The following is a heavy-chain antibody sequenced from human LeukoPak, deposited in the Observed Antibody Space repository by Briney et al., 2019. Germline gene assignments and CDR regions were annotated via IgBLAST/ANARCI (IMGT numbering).Heavy chain of an antibody. J-gene: IGHJ4*02. Sequence: ASVTVSCKASGYTFTDYFMNWMRQAPGQRREWMGWINAGNGNTKYSQKLQGRVTITRDTSSSTAYMELSSLRSEDTAVYYCARVSELRDSSGYYSHFDYWGQGTLVTVSS. V-gene: IGHV1/OR15-3*01. D-gene: IGHD3-22*01. CDR3: ARVSELRDSSGYYSHFDY. CDR2: INAGNGNT. CDR1: GYTFTDYF.